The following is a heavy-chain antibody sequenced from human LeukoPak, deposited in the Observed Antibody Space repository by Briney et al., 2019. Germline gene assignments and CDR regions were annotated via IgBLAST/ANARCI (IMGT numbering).Heavy chain of an antibody. CDR3: AKAWDSSGYYVPPFDY. J-gene: IGHJ4*02. V-gene: IGHV3-23*01. CDR1: GFTFSSYA. D-gene: IGHD3-22*01. CDR2: ISGSGGST. Sequence: GSLRLSCAASGFTFSSYAMSRVRQAPGKGLEWVSAISGSGGSTYYADSVKGRFTISRDNSKNTLYLQMNSLRAEDTAVYYCAKAWDSSGYYVPPFDYWGQGTLVTVSS.